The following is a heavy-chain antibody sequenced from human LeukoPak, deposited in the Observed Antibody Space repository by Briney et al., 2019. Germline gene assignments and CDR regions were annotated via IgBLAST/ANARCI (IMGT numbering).Heavy chain of an antibody. J-gene: IGHJ5*02. CDR1: GYTFSSYA. CDR2: IIPIFGTA. CDR3: ARDTRHRYCPSPSCYRGWFDP. V-gene: IGHV1-69*13. D-gene: IGHD2-2*01. Sequence: GASVKVSCKASGYTFSSYAISWVRQAPGQGLEWMGGIIPIFGTANYAQKFQGRVTITADESTRTAYMELSSLRSEDTAVYYCARDTRHRYCPSPSCYRGWFDPWGQGTLVTVSS.